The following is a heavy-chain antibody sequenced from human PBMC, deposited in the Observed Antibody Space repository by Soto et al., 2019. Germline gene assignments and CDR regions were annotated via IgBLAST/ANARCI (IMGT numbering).Heavy chain of an antibody. D-gene: IGHD2-15*01. CDR3: AKQSCDLCYSNTNS. Sequence: GGSLRLSCAASGFTFSNSAMSLVRKAPGKGLEWVSSICTSAGSTYYADSVKGRFTISRDSSKNTLYLQMNSLRAEDTAVYYCAKQSCDLCYSNTNSWGQGTLVTVSS. CDR1: GFTFSNSA. CDR2: ICTSAGST. V-gene: IGHV3-23*01. J-gene: IGHJ4*02.